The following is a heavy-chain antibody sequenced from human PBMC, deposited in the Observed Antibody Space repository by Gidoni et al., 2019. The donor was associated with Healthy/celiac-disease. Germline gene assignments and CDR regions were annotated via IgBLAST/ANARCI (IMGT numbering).Heavy chain of an antibody. Sequence: EVQLLESGGGLVQPGGSLRLSCSASGFTFSRYAMSWVRQAPGKGLEWVSAISGSGGSTYYADSVKGRFTISRDNSKNTLYLQMNSLRAEDTAVYYCAKDSGFLGYCSSTSCYSGWFDPWGQGTLVTVSS. V-gene: IGHV3-23*01. J-gene: IGHJ5*02. D-gene: IGHD2-2*01. CDR2: ISGSGGST. CDR3: AKDSGFLGYCSSTSCYSGWFDP. CDR1: GFTFSRYA.